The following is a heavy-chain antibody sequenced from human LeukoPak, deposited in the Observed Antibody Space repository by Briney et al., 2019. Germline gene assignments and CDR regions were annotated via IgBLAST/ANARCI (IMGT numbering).Heavy chain of an antibody. J-gene: IGHJ4*02. CDR3: ARDPADSGYDEGY. D-gene: IGHD5-12*01. CDR1: GYTFTGYY. CDR2: INPNSGGT. V-gene: IGHV1-2*02. Sequence: GASVKVSCKASGYTFTGYYMHWVRPAPGQGLEWMGWINPNSGGTNYAQKFQGRVTMTRDTSISTAYMELSRLRSDDTAVYYCARDPADSGYDEGYWGQGTLVTVSS.